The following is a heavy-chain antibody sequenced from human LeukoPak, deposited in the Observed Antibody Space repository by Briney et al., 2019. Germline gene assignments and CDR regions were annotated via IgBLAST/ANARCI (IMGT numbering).Heavy chain of an antibody. Sequence: GGSLRLSCAASGFTFSSYGMHWVRQAPGKGLEWVAVISYDGSNKYYADSVKGRFTISRDNSKNTLYLQMNSLRAEDTAVYYCAKVYYYYGSGSYPYGMDVWGQGTTVTVSS. CDR2: ISYDGSNK. D-gene: IGHD3-10*01. V-gene: IGHV3-30*18. CDR3: AKVYYYYGSGSYPYGMDV. J-gene: IGHJ6*02. CDR1: GFTFSSYG.